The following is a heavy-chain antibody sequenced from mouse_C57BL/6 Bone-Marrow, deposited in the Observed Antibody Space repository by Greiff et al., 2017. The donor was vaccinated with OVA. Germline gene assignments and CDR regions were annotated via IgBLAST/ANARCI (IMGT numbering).Heavy chain of an antibody. CDR1: GFSFTSYG. D-gene: IGHD2-4*01. J-gene: IGHJ1*03. CDR3: ARRDYDYDVWYFDV. CDR2: IWSGGST. Sequence: VQLQQSGPGLVQPSQRLSITCTVSGFSFTSYGVHWVRQSPGKGLEWLGVIWSGGSTDYNAAFISRLSISKDNSKSQVFFKMNSLQADDTAIYYCARRDYDYDVWYFDVWGTGTTVTVSS. V-gene: IGHV2-2*01.